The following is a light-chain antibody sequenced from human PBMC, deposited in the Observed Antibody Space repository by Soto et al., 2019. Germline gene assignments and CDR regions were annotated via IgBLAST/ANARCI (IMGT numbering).Light chain of an antibody. Sequence: IVLTRSPGTLSLSPGERATLSCRASQSVSSTYMAWYQQRPGQAPRLLIYGASSRATGIPDRFSGSGSGTDFTLTISRLEPEDFAVYFCQQYGRSPPFTFGQGTKVEIK. J-gene: IGKJ2*01. CDR3: QQYGRSPPFT. CDR1: QSVSSTY. V-gene: IGKV3-20*01. CDR2: GAS.